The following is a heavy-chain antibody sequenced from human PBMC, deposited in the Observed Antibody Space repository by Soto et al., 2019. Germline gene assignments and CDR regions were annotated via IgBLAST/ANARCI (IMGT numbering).Heavy chain of an antibody. CDR1: GFTFSSYG. CDR2: ISYDGSNK. J-gene: IGHJ6*02. Sequence: LRLSCAASGFTFSSYGMHWVRQAPGKGLEWVAVISYDGSNKYYADSVKGRFTISRDNSKNTLYLQMNSLRAEDTAVYYCAKELGYCSSTSCYGSPYGMDVWGQGTTVTVSS. CDR3: AKELGYCSSTSCYGSPYGMDV. V-gene: IGHV3-30*18. D-gene: IGHD2-2*01.